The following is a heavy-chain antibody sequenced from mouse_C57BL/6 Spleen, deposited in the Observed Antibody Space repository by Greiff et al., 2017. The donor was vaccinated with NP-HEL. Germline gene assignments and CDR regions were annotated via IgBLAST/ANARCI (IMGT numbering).Heavy chain of an antibody. D-gene: IGHD1-1*01. CDR3: ARRYYGSPYYFDY. CDR2: IYPGSGNT. CDR1: GYTFTDYY. V-gene: IGHV1-76*01. J-gene: IGHJ2*01. Sequence: VKLMESGAELVRPGASVKLSCKASGYTFTDYYINWVKQRPGQGLEWIARIYPGSGNTYYNEKFKGKATLTAEKSSSTAYMQLSSLTSEDSAVYFWARRYYGSPYYFDYWGQGTTLTVSS.